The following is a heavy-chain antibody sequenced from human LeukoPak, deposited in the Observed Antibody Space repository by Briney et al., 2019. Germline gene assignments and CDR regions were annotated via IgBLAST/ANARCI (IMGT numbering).Heavy chain of an antibody. V-gene: IGHV1-8*01. Sequence: ASVKVSCKASGYTFTSYDINWVRQATGQGLEWMGWMNPNSGNTGYAQKFQGRVTMTRNTSISTAYMELSSLRSEDTAVYYCARGRSYWSWHQSRKTQKNYYGMDVWGQGTTVTVSS. J-gene: IGHJ6*02. CDR3: ARGRSYWSWHQSRKTQKNYYGMDV. CDR2: MNPNSGNT. D-gene: IGHD3-10*01. CDR1: GYTFTSYD.